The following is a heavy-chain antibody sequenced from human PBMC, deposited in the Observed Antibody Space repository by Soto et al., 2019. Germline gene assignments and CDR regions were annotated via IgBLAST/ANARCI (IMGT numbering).Heavy chain of an antibody. Sequence: GASVKVSCKASGYTFTSYDINWVRQATGQGLECMGWMNLNSGNTGYAQKFQGGVTMTRTTSISTAYMELSSLRSEDTAVYYCARGHTVTATGDYYYYGVDVWGQGTTVTVSS. J-gene: IGHJ6*02. V-gene: IGHV1-8*01. CDR1: GYTFTSYD. CDR3: ARGHTVTATGDYYYYGVDV. D-gene: IGHD4-4*01. CDR2: MNLNSGNT.